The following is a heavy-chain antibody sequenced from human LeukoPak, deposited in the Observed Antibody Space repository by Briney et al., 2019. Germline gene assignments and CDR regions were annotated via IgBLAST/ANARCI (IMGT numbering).Heavy chain of an antibody. J-gene: IGHJ4*02. CDR1: GFTFSGYG. Sequence: GGSLRLSRTASGFTFSGYGMHWVRQAPGKGLEWVAYISYDGTYKYYGDSMKGRFTISRDNSKNTLDLQMNSLRAEDTAVYYCAKDHSYGFYYFDYWGQGTLVTVSS. D-gene: IGHD5-18*01. CDR2: ISYDGTYK. CDR3: AKDHSYGFYYFDY. V-gene: IGHV3-30*18.